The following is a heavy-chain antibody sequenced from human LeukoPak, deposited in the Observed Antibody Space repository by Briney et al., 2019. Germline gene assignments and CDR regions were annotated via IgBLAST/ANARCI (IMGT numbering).Heavy chain of an antibody. CDR1: GDTFSSYY. Sequence: ASVKVSCTASGDTFSSYYMHWVRQGPAPGLGLVGIINPSGGSTSYAQKFQGRVSMTTDTSTTPAYMQLSRLRSEDPAVYYCARDLEPTSTVEMPTTTPGLNHYWGEGPLVTVPS. CDR2: INPSGGST. CDR3: ARDLEPTSTVEMPTTTPGLNHY. D-gene: IGHD5-24*01. V-gene: IGHV1-46*01. J-gene: IGHJ4*02.